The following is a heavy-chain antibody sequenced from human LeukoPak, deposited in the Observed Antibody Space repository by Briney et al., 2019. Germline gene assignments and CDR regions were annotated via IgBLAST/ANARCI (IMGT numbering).Heavy chain of an antibody. D-gene: IGHD5-12*01. CDR1: GFTFSSYE. Sequence: GGSLRLSCAASGFTFSSYEMNWVRQAPGKGLEWVSYISSSGSTIYYADSVKGRFTISRDNAKNSLYLQMNSLRAEDTAVYYCARGGYSGYDYLDHYYYGMDVWGQGTTVTVSS. J-gene: IGHJ6*02. CDR3: ARGGYSGYDYLDHYYYGMDV. V-gene: IGHV3-48*03. CDR2: ISSSGSTI.